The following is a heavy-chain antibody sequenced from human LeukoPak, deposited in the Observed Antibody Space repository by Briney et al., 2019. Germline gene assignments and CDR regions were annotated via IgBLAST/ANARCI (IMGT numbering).Heavy chain of an antibody. CDR1: GCTFSSYG. Sequence: PGGSLRLSCAASGCTFSSYGMHWVRQAPDKGLEWVAFIRYDGNNKYYVDSVKGRFTISRDNSKNTLYLQMNSLRAEDTAVYYCAKVVTTYYYDTSGYSDYWGQGTLVTVSS. CDR2: IRYDGNNK. J-gene: IGHJ4*02. CDR3: AKVVTTYYYDTSGYSDY. D-gene: IGHD3-22*01. V-gene: IGHV3-30*02.